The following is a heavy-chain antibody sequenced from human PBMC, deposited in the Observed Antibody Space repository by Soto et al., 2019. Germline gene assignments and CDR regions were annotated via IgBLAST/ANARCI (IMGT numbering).Heavy chain of an antibody. V-gene: IGHV4-31*03. J-gene: IGHJ5*02. CDR1: GGNLNSGNYY. Sequence: TMSLTCSVSGGNLNSGNYYRSWIRQVPGKGLEWIGHIYVTGAVDYNPSLRDRITISQDTSERQFSLNLRLVTAADTAVYYCARLRIATNNYKWFDPWGQGTLVTVSS. D-gene: IGHD2-21*01. CDR3: ARLRIATNNYKWFDP. CDR2: IYVTGAV.